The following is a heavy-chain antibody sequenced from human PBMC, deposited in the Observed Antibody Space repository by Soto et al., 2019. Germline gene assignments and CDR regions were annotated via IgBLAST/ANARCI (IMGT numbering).Heavy chain of an antibody. J-gene: IGHJ6*02. D-gene: IGHD6-19*01. Sequence: ASVKVSCKASGYTFTSYDINWVRQATGQGLEWMGWMNPNSVNTGYAQKFQGRVTMTRNTSISTAYRELSSLRSEDTAVYYCARVQQWLGYYYYGMDVWGQGTTVTVS. CDR3: ARVQQWLGYYYYGMDV. CDR2: MNPNSVNT. CDR1: GYTFTSYD. V-gene: IGHV1-8*01.